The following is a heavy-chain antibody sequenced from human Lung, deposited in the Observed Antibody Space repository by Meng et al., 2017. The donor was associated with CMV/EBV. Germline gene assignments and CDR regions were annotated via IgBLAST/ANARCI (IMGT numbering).Heavy chain of an antibody. CDR1: GGSLSDYA. J-gene: IGHJ4*02. CDR3: ARGPSTSYDTSRGLHS. D-gene: IGHD3-22*01. V-gene: IGHV1-69*05. CDR2: IIPIFGTT. Sequence: SVKVSXKASGGSLSDYAISWVRQAPGQGLEWMGGIIPIFGTTNYAQKFQGRVTITTDESATTAYMDLSSLRSEDTAVFYCARGPSTSYDTSRGLHSWGRRTXVNGAS.